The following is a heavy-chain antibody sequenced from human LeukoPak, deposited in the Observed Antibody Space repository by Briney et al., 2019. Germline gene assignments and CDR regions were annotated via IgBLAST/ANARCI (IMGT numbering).Heavy chain of an antibody. J-gene: IGHJ4*02. D-gene: IGHD6-6*01. CDR3: ARGGSYSSSPLDY. CDR1: GFIFSSYA. CDR2: ISGGGSTT. Sequence: GGSLRLSCAASGFIFSSYAMNWVRQAPGKGLEWVAVISGGGSTTIYADSVKGRFTISRDNAKNSLYLQMNSLRAEDTAVYYCARGGSYSSSPLDYWGQGTLVTVSS. V-gene: IGHV3-23*01.